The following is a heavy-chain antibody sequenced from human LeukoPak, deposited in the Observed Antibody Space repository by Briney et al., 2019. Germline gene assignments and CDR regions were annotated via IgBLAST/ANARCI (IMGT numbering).Heavy chain of an antibody. J-gene: IGHJ3*02. Sequence: GGSLRLSCAASGFTFSDYYMSWIRQAPGKGLEWVSGINGNGGSTGYGDSMKGRFTISRDNAKNSLYLQMNSLRVEDTALYHCARNYHGSGSTAFDIWGQGTMVTVSS. D-gene: IGHD3-10*01. CDR3: ARNYHGSGSTAFDI. CDR2: INGNGGST. CDR1: GFTFSDYY. V-gene: IGHV3-20*01.